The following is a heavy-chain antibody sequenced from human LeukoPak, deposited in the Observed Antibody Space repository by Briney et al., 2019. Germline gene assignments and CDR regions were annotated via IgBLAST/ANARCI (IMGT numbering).Heavy chain of an antibody. J-gene: IGHJ6*03. CDR3: AKSEMYCYGGICYPFYYMDV. CDR2: ISSSRNYI. D-gene: IGHD2-15*01. CDR1: GFTFINYS. V-gene: IGHV3-21*01. Sequence: GGSLRLSCSASGFTFINYSMNWVRQAPGKGLEWVSSISSSRNYIYYADSVKGRFTISGDNAKNSLYLQMNSLRDEDTVVYYCAKSEMYCYGGICYPFYYMDVWGKGTTVTVSS.